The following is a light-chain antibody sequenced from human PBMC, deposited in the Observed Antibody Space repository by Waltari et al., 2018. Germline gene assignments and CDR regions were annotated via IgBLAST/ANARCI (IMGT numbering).Light chain of an antibody. J-gene: IGKJ1*01. V-gene: IGKV3-15*01. CDR3: LQYNTSVLT. CDR1: QSGATK. Sequence: DKVMTQTPVTLSVSPRQRALRSSSTSQSGATKLACYQQKPDQAPSLLIDGASTRATSIPARFSGSWSTKDFTLTISSLQSEYFAVYYWLQYNTSVLTFGQGTKVEIK. CDR2: GAS.